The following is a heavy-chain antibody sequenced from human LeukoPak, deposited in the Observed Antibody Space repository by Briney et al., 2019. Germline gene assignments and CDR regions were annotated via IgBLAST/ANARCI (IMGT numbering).Heavy chain of an antibody. CDR3: TTGLRITIFGVAGFSTP. J-gene: IGHJ5*02. CDR2: ISGSGDST. CDR1: EFTFSSNA. V-gene: IGHV3-23*01. Sequence: GGSLRLSCAASEFTFSSNAMSWVRQAPGKGLEWVSAISGSGDSTYYADSVKGRFTISRDNSKNTLYLQMNSLKTEDTAVYYCTTGLRITIFGVAGFSTPWGQGTLVTVSS. D-gene: IGHD3-3*01.